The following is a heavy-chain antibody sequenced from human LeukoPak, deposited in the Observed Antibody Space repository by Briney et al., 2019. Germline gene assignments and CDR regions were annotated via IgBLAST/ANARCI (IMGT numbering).Heavy chain of an antibody. CDR3: ARGSPTYYDFWSGYSGGDAFDI. V-gene: IGHV4-39*07. J-gene: IGHJ3*02. CDR1: GGSISSSSYY. Sequence: SETLSLTCAVSGGSISSSSYYWGWIRQPPGKGLEWIGTIYYSGSTYYNPSLKSRVTISVDTSKNQFSLKLSSVTAADTAVYYCARGSPTYYDFWSGYSGGDAFDIWGQGTMVTVSS. CDR2: IYYSGST. D-gene: IGHD3-3*01.